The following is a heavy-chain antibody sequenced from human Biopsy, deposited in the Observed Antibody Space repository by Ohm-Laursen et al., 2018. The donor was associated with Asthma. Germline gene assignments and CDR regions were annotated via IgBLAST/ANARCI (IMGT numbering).Heavy chain of an antibody. Sequence: SETLSLTCTVSYGSITSGGYYWPWIRQSPGKGLEWIGETNERGVTNNNPSLKSRVIISIDTYWNRVSLKLTSVTAADTAVYYCARGPELDVWGQGTTVTVSS. CDR2: TNERGVT. V-gene: IGHV4-39*07. J-gene: IGHJ6*02. CDR3: ARGPELDV. CDR1: YGSITSGGYY.